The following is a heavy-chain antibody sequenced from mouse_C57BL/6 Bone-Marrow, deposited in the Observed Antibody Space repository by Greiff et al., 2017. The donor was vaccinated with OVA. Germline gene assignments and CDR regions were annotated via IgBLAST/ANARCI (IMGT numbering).Heavy chain of an antibody. CDR3: ARRYDGYYEYFDV. J-gene: IGHJ1*03. D-gene: IGHD2-3*01. CDR2: FHPYNDDT. V-gene: IGHV1-47*01. Sequence: QVHVKQSGAELVKPGASVKMSCKASGYTFTTYPIEWMKQNHGKSLEWIGNFHPYNDDTKYNEKFKGKATLTVEKSSSTVYLELSRLTSDDSAVYYCARRYDGYYEYFDVWGTGTTVTVSS. CDR1: GYTFTTYP.